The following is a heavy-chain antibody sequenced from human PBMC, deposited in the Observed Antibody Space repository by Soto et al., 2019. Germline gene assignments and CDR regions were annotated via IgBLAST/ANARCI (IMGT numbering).Heavy chain of an antibody. CDR3: ARQGYYDNSGYSGTFDS. CDR1: GGSIGSYY. J-gene: IGHJ4*02. V-gene: IGHV4-59*01. Sequence: SETLSLTCTVSGGSIGSYYWNWIRQPPGKGLEWIGYIDDSGTTNYNPSLKSRVTISVDTSKNQFSLRLNSVTAADTAVYYCARQGYYDNSGYSGTFDSWGQGFVVTVSS. D-gene: IGHD3-22*01. CDR2: IDDSGTT.